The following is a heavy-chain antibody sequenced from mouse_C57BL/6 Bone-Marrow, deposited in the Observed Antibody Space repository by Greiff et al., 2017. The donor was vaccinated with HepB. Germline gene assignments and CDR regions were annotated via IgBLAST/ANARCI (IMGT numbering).Heavy chain of an antibody. Sequence: QVQLKQSGAELVRPGTSVKVSCKASGYAFTNYLIEWVKQRPGQGLEWIGVINPGSGGTNYNEKFKGKATLTADKSSSTAYMQLSSLTSEDSAVYFCAREGWDGRPEFAYWGQGTLVTVSA. CDR1: GYAFTNYL. CDR3: AREGWDGRPEFAY. V-gene: IGHV1-54*01. J-gene: IGHJ3*01. CDR2: INPGSGGT. D-gene: IGHD4-1*01.